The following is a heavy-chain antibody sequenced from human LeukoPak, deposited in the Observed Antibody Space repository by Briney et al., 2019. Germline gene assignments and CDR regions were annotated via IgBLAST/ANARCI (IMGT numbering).Heavy chain of an antibody. D-gene: IGHD3-16*01. J-gene: IGHJ6*02. V-gene: IGHV3-9*01. Sequence: GRSLRLSCAASGFTIDNYAMHWLRQVPGKGLEWVSGISGNSGSIVYAASVKGRFTISRDNAKNSLYLQMSNLRAEDTAVYFCARGGGLDVWGQGATVTVSS. CDR2: ISGNSGSI. CDR3: ARGGGLDV. CDR1: GFTIDNYA.